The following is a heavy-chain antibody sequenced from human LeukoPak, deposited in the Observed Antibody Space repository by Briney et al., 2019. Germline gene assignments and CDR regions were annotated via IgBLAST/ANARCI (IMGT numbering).Heavy chain of an antibody. Sequence: SGGSLRLSCAASGFTFDDYAMHWVRQAPGKRLEWVSGISWNSGSIGYADSVKGRFTISRDNAKNSLYLQMNSLRAEDMALYYCAKEGIAAAGFDYWGQGTLVTVSS. CDR3: AKEGIAAAGFDY. J-gene: IGHJ4*02. V-gene: IGHV3-9*03. CDR2: ISWNSGSI. D-gene: IGHD6-13*01. CDR1: GFTFDDYA.